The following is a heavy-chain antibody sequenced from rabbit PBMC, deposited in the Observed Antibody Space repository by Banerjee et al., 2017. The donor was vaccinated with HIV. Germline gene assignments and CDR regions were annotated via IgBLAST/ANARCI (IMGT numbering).Heavy chain of an antibody. Sequence: QEQLEESGGDLVKPEGSLTPTCTASGFSFSSSYWIYWVRQAPGKGLEWIAGIYTGSSGTTYYASWAKGRFTISKTSSTTVTLQMTSLTATDTAMYFCAREAHVGTTYPYGGMDLWGQGTLVTVS. D-gene: IGHD8-1*01. J-gene: IGHJ6*01. V-gene: IGHV1S45*01. CDR3: AREAHVGTTYPYGGMDL. CDR1: GFSFSSSYW. CDR2: IYTGSSGTT.